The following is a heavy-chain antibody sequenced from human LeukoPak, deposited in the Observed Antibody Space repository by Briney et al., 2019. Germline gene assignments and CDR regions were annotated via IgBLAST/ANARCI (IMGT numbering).Heavy chain of an antibody. CDR3: ARAVRPDY. CDR2: ISSSSSTI. CDR1: GFTFSSYS. J-gene: IGHJ4*02. D-gene: IGHD6-6*01. Sequence: GGSLRLSCAASGFTFSSYSMNWVRQAPGKRLEWVSYISSSSSTIYYSDSVKGRFTISRDNAKNSLYLQMNSLRAEDTAVYYCARAVRPDYWGQGTLVTVSS. V-gene: IGHV3-48*04.